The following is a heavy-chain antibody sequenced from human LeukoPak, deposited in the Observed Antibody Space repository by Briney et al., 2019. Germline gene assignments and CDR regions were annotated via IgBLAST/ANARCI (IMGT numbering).Heavy chain of an antibody. CDR3: AKGRSTPVSPVNYYGSGSYPGDGMDV. V-gene: IGHV3-23*01. D-gene: IGHD3-10*01. Sequence: GGSLRLSCAASGFTFSSYAMSWVRQAPGKGLEWVSAISVSGGSTYYADSVKGRFTISRDNSKNTLYLQMNSLRAEDTAVYYCAKGRSTPVSPVNYYGSGSYPGDGMDVWGQGTTVTVSS. CDR2: ISVSGGST. J-gene: IGHJ6*02. CDR1: GFTFSSYA.